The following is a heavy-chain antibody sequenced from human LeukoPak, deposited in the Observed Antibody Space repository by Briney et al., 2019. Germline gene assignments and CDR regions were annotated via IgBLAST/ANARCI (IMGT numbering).Heavy chain of an antibody. V-gene: IGHV5-51*01. CDR2: IYPGDSDT. Sequence: KSGESLKISCKGSGYSFTSYWIGWVRQMPGKGLEWMGIIYPGDSDTRYSPSFQGQVTISADKSIRTAYLQWSSLQASDTAMYYCARLGGDSSGYLDALDIWGQGTMVTVSS. D-gene: IGHD3-22*01. CDR3: ARLGGDSSGYLDALDI. J-gene: IGHJ3*02. CDR1: GYSFTSYW.